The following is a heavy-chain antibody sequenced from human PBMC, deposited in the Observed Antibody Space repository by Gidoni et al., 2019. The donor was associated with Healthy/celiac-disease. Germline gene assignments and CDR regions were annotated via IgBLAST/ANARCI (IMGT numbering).Heavy chain of an antibody. CDR1: GGTFSSYA. CDR3: ARDREGTKGKRTSQKNIVATIRSDYYGMDV. V-gene: IGHV1-69*01. D-gene: IGHD5-12*01. Sequence: QVQLVQSGAEVKKPGSSVKVSCKASGGTFSSYAISWVRQAPGQGLEWMGGIIPIFGTANYAQKFQGRVTITADESTSTAYMELSSLRSEDTAVYYCARDREGTKGKRTSQKNIVATIRSDYYGMDVWGQGTTVTVSS. CDR2: IIPIFGTA. J-gene: IGHJ6*02.